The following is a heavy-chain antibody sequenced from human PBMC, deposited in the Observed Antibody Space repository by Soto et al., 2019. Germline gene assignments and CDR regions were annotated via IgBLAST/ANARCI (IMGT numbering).Heavy chain of an antibody. CDR1: GYSFTDYQ. CDR2: INPKSGGT. CDR3: ARGDSTDCSNGVCSFFYNHDMDV. V-gene: IGHV1-2*04. D-gene: IGHD2-8*01. J-gene: IGHJ6*02. Sequence: ASVKVSCKASGYSFTDYQIHWVRQAPGQGLEWLGRINPKSGGTSTAQKFQGWVTMTTDTSISTASMELTRLTSDDTAIYYCARGDSTDCSNGVCSFFYNHDMDVWGQGTTVTVSS.